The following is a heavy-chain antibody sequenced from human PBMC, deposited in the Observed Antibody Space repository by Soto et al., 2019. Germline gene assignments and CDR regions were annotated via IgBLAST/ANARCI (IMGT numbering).Heavy chain of an antibody. J-gene: IGHJ4*02. CDR2: IYSGGST. CDR1: GLTVSNNY. V-gene: IGHV3-53*01. CDR3: ARAFNWIDGYFDY. D-gene: IGHD1-1*01. Sequence: EVQLVESGGGVIQPGGSLRLSCAASGLTVSNNYMSWVRQAPGKGLEWCSIIYSGGSTYYAECVTGRFTISRDNSMNTLYLQMDSLRAVVTVVYYCARAFNWIDGYFDYWGQGTLGPGSS.